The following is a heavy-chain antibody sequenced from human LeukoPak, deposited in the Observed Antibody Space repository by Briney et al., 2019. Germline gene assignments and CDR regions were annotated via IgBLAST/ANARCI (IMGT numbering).Heavy chain of an antibody. CDR1: GGSISSYY. CDR2: IHYSGST. CDR3: ARVLNRGGGQPDY. Sequence: SETLSLTCAVYGGSISSYYWSWIRQPPGKGLEWIGYIHYSGSTNYNPSLKSRVTISVDTSKNQFSLKLSPVTAADTAVYYCARVLNRGGGQPDYWGQGTLVTVSS. D-gene: IGHD1-14*01. V-gene: IGHV4-59*01. J-gene: IGHJ4*02.